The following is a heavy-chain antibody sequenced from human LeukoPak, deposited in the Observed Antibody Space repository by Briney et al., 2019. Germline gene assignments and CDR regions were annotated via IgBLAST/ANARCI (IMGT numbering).Heavy chain of an antibody. CDR2: ISGSGETT. V-gene: IGHV3-23*01. Sequence: PGGSLRLSCAASGFTFSSYAMSWVRQAPGKGLEWVSTISGSGETTYYADSVKGRFTISRDKTKNTLYLQMNSLRAEDTAVYYCAKRTDVLTGYYNGWGQGTLVTVSS. J-gene: IGHJ4*02. CDR3: AKRTDVLTGYYNG. D-gene: IGHD3-9*01. CDR1: GFTFSSYA.